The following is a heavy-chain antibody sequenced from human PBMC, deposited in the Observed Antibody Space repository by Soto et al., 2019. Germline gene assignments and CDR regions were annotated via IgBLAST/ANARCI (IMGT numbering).Heavy chain of an antibody. Sequence: QVQLVESGGGVVQPGRSLRLSCAASGFTFSSYGMHWARQAPGKGLEWVAVIWYDGIKKHYADSVKGRFTISRDNSKNTLYLEMNSLRVEDTAVYYCARDRNIVVVPAAIADYWGQGTLVTVSS. D-gene: IGHD2-2*01. CDR1: GFTFSSYG. CDR2: IWYDGIKK. CDR3: ARDRNIVVVPAAIADY. V-gene: IGHV3-33*01. J-gene: IGHJ4*02.